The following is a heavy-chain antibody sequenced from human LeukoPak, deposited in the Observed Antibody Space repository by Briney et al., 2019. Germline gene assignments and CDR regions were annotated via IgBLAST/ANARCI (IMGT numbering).Heavy chain of an antibody. CDR2: ISGSGGST. CDR1: GFTFSSYA. Sequence: GGSLRLSCAASGFTFSSYAMSWVRQAPGKGLEWVLAISGSGGSTYYADSVKGRFTISRDNSKNTLYLQMNSLRAEDTAVYYCAKDYGDYDGYNWFDPWGQGTLVTVSS. CDR3: AKDYGDYDGYNWFDP. J-gene: IGHJ5*02. D-gene: IGHD4-17*01. V-gene: IGHV3-23*01.